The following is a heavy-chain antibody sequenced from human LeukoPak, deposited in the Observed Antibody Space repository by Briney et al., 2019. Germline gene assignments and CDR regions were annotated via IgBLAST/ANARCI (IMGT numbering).Heavy chain of an antibody. V-gene: IGHV5-51*01. J-gene: IGHJ4*02. CDR1: GYSFACYW. Sequence: GESLKISCKGSGYSFACYWIGWVRQMPGKGLELMGIIYPGDSDTRYSPSFQGQVTISADKSISTAYLQWSGLKASDTAMYYCVRGITMVRGAIRGLDYWGQGTLVTVSS. D-gene: IGHD3-10*01. CDR3: VRGITMVRGAIRGLDY. CDR2: IYPGDSDT.